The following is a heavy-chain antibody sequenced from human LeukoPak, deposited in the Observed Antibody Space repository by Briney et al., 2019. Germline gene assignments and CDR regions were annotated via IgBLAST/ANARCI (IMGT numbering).Heavy chain of an antibody. CDR1: GFIFRNYA. Sequence: GGSLRLSCAASGFIFRNYAMSWVRQAPGKGVEWVSAITGSGDTTYYADSVKGRFTISRDNSKNTLYVEMNTLRVEDTAIYYCAKWGDYDILTGYYVPDFWGQGTLVTVSS. D-gene: IGHD3-9*01. J-gene: IGHJ4*02. CDR2: ITGSGDTT. V-gene: IGHV3-23*01. CDR3: AKWGDYDILTGYYVPDF.